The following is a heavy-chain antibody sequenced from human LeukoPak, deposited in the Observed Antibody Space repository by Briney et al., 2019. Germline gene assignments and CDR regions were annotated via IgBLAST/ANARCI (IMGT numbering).Heavy chain of an antibody. J-gene: IGHJ4*02. CDR3: AKARVTTGYYMQVDY. CDR2: ISAAGTA. CDR1: GFTFSSYW. Sequence: GGSLRLSCAASGFTFSSYWMSWVRQAPGKGLEWVSVISAAGTAHYADSMKGRFTISRDNSKNTVYLQLISLRPEDTAVYYCAKARVTTGYYMQVDYWGQGTLVTVSS. D-gene: IGHD3-9*01. V-gene: IGHV3-23*01.